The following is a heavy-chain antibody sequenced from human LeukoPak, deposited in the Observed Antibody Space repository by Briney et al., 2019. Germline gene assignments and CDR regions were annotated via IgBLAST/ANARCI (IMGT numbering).Heavy chain of an antibody. CDR1: GYTFNSHG. CDR3: ARDPSNTSGWKTWFDP. J-gene: IGHJ5*02. Sequence: ASVKVSCKASGYTFNSHGISWVRQAPGQGFEWMGWISAYNGDTNYAQKFQGRVTLTTDRTTSTAYLELRSLRSDDTAVYYCARDPSNTSGWKTWFDPWGQGTLVTVSS. D-gene: IGHD6-19*01. V-gene: IGHV1-18*04. CDR2: ISAYNGDT.